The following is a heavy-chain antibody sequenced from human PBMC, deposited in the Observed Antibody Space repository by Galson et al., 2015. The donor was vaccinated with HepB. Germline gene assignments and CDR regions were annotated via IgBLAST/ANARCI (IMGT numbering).Heavy chain of an antibody. CDR1: GFTFSCYG. Sequence: SLRLSCAASGFTFSCYGLHWVRQTPGKGLEWVAVISYDGNKQFYADSVKGRFTISRDNSKNTLYLQMNSLRAEDTALYYCARDNYSDNGGSFYWYLDLWGRGTLVIVSS. D-gene: IGHD3-22*01. J-gene: IGHJ2*01. V-gene: IGHV3-30*03. CDR2: ISYDGNKQ. CDR3: ARDNYSDNGGSFYWYLDL.